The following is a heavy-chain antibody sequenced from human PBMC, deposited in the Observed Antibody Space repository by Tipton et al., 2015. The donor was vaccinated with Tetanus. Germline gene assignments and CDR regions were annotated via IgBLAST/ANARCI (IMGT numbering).Heavy chain of an antibody. CDR3: SSGSGTAISED. D-gene: IGHD1-7*01. Sequence: TLSLTCTVSGASISNNFFYWGWIRQSPGRGLEWIGIIHFGGDTAYNPSLRSRVTISVDTSRNHVSLKMTSVTAADTALYYCSSGSGTAISEDWGQGTLVTVSS. V-gene: IGHV4-39*02. CDR1: GASISNNFFY. J-gene: IGHJ4*02. CDR2: IHFGGDT.